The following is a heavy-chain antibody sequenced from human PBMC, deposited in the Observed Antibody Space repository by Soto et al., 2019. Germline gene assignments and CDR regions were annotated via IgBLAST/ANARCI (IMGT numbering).Heavy chain of an antibody. CDR1: GFTFSSYA. V-gene: IGHV3-23*01. J-gene: IGHJ4*02. CDR2: ISGSGGST. D-gene: IGHD3-10*01. Sequence: GGSLRLSCAASGFTFSSYAMSWVRQAPGKGLEWVSAISGSGGSTYYADSVKGRFTISRDNSKNTLYLQMNSLRAEDTAVYYCAPREGSGSYYYFDYWGQGTLVTVSS. CDR3: APREGSGSYYYFDY.